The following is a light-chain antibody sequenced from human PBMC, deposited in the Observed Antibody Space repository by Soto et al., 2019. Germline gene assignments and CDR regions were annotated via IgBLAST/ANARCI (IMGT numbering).Light chain of an antibody. CDR3: QQHQTPSRT. CDR2: DAS. J-gene: IGKJ2*01. V-gene: IGKV1-5*01. Sequence: DIQMTQSPATLSASVGDRVTITCRASQSIGRWLAWYQQKPGKAPKFLIYDASTLENGVPSRFSGSGSGTEFTLTISSLQPDDFATYYCQQHQTPSRTFGRGTRLEIK. CDR1: QSIGRW.